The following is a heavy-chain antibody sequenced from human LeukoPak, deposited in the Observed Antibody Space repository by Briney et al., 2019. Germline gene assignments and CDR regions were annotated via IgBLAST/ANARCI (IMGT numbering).Heavy chain of an antibody. CDR2: INPNSGGI. V-gene: IGHV1-2*02. CDR1: GYTFTGYY. D-gene: IGHD1-26*01. Sequence: RGASVKVSCKASGYTFTGYYMHWVRQAPGQGLEWMGWINPNSGGINYAQKFQGRVTMTRDTSISTAYMELSRLRSDDTAVYYCARDPVGATPNFDYWGQGTLVTVSS. CDR3: ARDPVGATPNFDY. J-gene: IGHJ4*02.